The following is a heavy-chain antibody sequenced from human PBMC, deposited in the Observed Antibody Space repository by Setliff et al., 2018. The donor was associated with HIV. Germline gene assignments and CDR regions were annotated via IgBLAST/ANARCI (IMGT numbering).Heavy chain of an antibody. V-gene: IGHV4-4*08. J-gene: IGHJ3*02. Sequence: LSLTCTASGGSISSYYWSWIRQPPGKGLEWIGYIYTSGSTNYNPSLKSRVTISVDTSKNQFSLKLSSVTAADTVVYYCARERTGGTRDAFDIWGQGTMVTVSS. D-gene: IGHD3-10*01. CDR2: IYTSGST. CDR3: ARERTGGTRDAFDI. CDR1: GGSISSYY.